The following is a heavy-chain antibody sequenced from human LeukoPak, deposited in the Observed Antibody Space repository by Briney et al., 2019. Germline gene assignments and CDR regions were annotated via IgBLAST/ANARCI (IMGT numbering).Heavy chain of an antibody. Sequence: ASVKVSCKASGYTFTSYYMHWVRQAPGQGLEWMGWISAYNGNTNYAQKLQGRVTMTTDTSTSTAYMELRSLRSDDTAVYYCARVRPTTYSSGYYYVDYWGQGTLVTVSS. CDR3: ARVRPTTYSSGYYYVDY. CDR1: GYTFTSYY. D-gene: IGHD3-22*01. V-gene: IGHV1-18*04. J-gene: IGHJ4*02. CDR2: ISAYNGNT.